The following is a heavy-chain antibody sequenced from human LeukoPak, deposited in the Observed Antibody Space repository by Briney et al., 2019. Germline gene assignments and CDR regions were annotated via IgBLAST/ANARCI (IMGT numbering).Heavy chain of an antibody. D-gene: IGHD3-10*01. CDR2: IYYSGNT. Sequence: SQTLSLTCTVSGGSISSGGYYWSWIRQHPGKGLEWIGYIYYSGNTYYNPSLKSRVTISVDTSKNQFSLKLSSVTAADTAVYYCARDITMVRGVRGMDVWGQGTTVTVSS. CDR3: ARDITMVRGVRGMDV. V-gene: IGHV4-31*03. CDR1: GGSISSGGYY. J-gene: IGHJ6*02.